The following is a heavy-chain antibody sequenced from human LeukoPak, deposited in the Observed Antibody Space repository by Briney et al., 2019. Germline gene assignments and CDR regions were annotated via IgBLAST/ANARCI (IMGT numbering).Heavy chain of an antibody. D-gene: IGHD2-2*01. Sequence: PGGSLRLSCAASGCSVSSNYMGWVRQVPGKGPEWVSVMYTGGNTYYADSVKGRFTISRDSSKNTLDLQMNSLRAEDTAVYYCARGRSSTNFFDYWGQGTLVTVSS. CDR3: ARGRSSTNFFDY. J-gene: IGHJ4*02. CDR2: MYTGGNT. CDR1: GCSVSSNY. V-gene: IGHV3-66*01.